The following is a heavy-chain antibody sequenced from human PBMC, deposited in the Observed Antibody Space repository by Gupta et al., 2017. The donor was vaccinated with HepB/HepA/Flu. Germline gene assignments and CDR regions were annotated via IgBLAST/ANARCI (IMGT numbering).Heavy chain of an antibody. D-gene: IGHD6-19*01. CDR3: VKHNSGWFYSFEY. V-gene: IGHV3-23*01. CDR2: LSVSRGGT. CDR1: GFIFSNYA. Sequence: EVQLLESGGNLVQPGGSLRLSCAASGFIFSNYAMSWVRQAPGKGLEWVSSLSVSRGGTYYADSVKGRFIMSSDNSQETLYLQMNSLRVEDTAVYYCVKHNSGWFYSFEYWGQGTLITVSS. J-gene: IGHJ4*02.